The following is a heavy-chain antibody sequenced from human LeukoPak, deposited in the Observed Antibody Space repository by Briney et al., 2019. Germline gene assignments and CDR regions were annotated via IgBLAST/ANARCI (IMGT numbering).Heavy chain of an antibody. J-gene: IGHJ6*04. V-gene: IGHV3-74*01. Sequence: PGGSLRLSCVASGFTFSSYWMHWARQAPGKGLVWVSRINSNGGTTTYADSVSGRFTISRDNAKNMVYLQMNSLRAEDTAVYYCARGASLAYYVDVWGKGTTVTVSS. CDR3: ARGASLAYYVDV. CDR2: INSNGGTT. CDR1: GFTFSSYW. D-gene: IGHD3-16*01.